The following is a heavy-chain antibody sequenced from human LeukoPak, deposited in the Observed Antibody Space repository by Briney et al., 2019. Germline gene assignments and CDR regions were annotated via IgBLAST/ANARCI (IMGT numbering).Heavy chain of an antibody. V-gene: IGHV3-9*03. CDR3: AKGIAPYYYYYMDV. CDR1: GFTFDDYA. CDR2: ISWNSGNI. D-gene: IGHD6-13*01. Sequence: SLRLSCAASGFTFDDYAMHWVRQAPGKGLEWVSGISWNSGNIGYADSVKGRFTISRDNAKNSLYLQMNSLRAEDMALYYCAKGIAPYYYYYMDVWGKGTTVTVSS. J-gene: IGHJ6*03.